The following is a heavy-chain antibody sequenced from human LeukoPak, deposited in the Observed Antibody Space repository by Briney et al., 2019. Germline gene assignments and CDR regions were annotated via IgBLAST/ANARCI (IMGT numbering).Heavy chain of an antibody. CDR3: AKDIFTMVRGVVDY. Sequence: GGSLRLSCAASGFTFDDYAVHWVRQAPGKGLEWVSGISWNSGSIGYADSVKGRFTISRVNAKNSLYLQMNRLRAEDTALYYCAKDIFTMVRGVVDYWGQGTLVTVSS. D-gene: IGHD3-10*01. J-gene: IGHJ4*02. CDR1: GFTFDDYA. V-gene: IGHV3-9*01. CDR2: ISWNSGSI.